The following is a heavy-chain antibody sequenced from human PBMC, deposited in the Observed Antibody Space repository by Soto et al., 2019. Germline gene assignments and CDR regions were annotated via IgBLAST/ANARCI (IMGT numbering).Heavy chain of an antibody. CDR1: GYTLTELS. V-gene: IGHV1-24*01. CDR3: ATDLRYEYHIRSRTRFDP. D-gene: IGHD3-16*01. Sequence: ASVKVSCKVSGYTLTELSMRWVRQAPGKGLEWMGGFDPEDGETIYAQKFQGRVTMTEDTSTDTAYMELSSLRSEDTAVYYCATDLRYEYHIRSRTRFDPWGRCTLVTVSS. J-gene: IGHJ2*01. CDR2: FDPEDGET.